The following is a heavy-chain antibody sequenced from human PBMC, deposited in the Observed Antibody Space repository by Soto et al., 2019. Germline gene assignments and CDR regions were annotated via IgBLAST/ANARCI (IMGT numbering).Heavy chain of an antibody. Sequence: QVQLVQSGAEVKKPGSSVKVSCKASGGTFSSYAISWVRQAPGQGLEWMGGIIPIFGTANYAQKFQGRVSITADESTSTAYMELSSLRSEDTAVYYCARDLGLVEWELLMTAFEILGKWTMVTVSS. D-gene: IGHD1-26*01. J-gene: IGHJ3*02. V-gene: IGHV1-69*01. CDR1: GGTFSSYA. CDR2: IIPIFGTA. CDR3: ARDLGLVEWELLMTAFEI.